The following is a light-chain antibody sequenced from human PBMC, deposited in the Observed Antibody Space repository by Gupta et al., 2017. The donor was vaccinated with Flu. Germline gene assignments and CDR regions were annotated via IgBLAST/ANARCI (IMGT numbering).Light chain of an antibody. J-gene: IGLJ3*02. CDR3: SSYTTSSTLV. Sequence: TSSDVGAYNSVSWYQQHPGKAPKLMIYEVRNRPSGVSNRFSASKSGNTASLTISGLQAEDGADYYCSSYTTSSTLVFGGGTKLTVL. V-gene: IGLV2-14*01. CDR1: SSDVGAYNS. CDR2: EVR.